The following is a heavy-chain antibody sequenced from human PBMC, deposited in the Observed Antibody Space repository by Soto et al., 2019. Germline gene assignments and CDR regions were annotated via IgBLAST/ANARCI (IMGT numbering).Heavy chain of an antibody. CDR3: TREWFSYSYDNSIYSVAFDI. V-gene: IGHV4-59*01. CDR2: VYYSGST. J-gene: IGHJ3*02. CDR1: GGSISSYY. Sequence: PETLSVTCTVSGGSISSYYWSWIRQPPGKGLEWIGYVYYSGSTTYNPSLKSRVTVSVDTSKKQFSLKLSSVTAADMAVYYCTREWFSYSYDNSIYSVAFDI. D-gene: IGHD3-22*01.